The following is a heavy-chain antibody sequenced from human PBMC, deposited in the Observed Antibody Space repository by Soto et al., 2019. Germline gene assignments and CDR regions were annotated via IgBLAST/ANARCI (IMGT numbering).Heavy chain of an antibody. J-gene: IGHJ4*02. CDR1: GLTFSSYW. CDR3: VRGNSGYGNFDY. V-gene: IGHV3-74*01. D-gene: IGHD5-12*01. CDR2: MYTDASSA. Sequence: GGSLRLSCAASGLTFSSYWMHWVRQAPGKGLVWVSRMYTDASSATYADSVKGRFTISRDNAKNTLFLQIDSLRTEDTAVYYCVRGNSGYGNFDYRGEGTLVTVSS.